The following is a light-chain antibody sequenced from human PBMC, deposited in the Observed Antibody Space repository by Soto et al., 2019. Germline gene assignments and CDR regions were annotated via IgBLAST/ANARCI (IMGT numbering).Light chain of an antibody. CDR2: WAS. V-gene: IGKV4-1*01. CDR1: QSVLYSSNNKNY. CDR3: QQYYSTPGT. J-gene: IGKJ1*01. Sequence: DIVMTQSPDSLAVSLGERATINCKSSQSVLYSSNNKNYLAWYQQKPGQPPKLLIYWASTRESGVPARFSGSGSGTAFTLTISSLQAEDVAVYYCQQYYSTPGTFGQGTKVEIK.